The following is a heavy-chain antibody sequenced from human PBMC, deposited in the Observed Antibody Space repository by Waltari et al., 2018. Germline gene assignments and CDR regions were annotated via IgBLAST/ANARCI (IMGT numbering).Heavy chain of an antibody. D-gene: IGHD1-26*01. J-gene: IGHJ3*02. V-gene: IGHV3-21*01. Sequence: EVQLVESGGGLVKPGGSLRLSCAASGFTFSSYSMNWVRQAPGKGLECVSSMSSSSSYIYYADSVKGRFTSSRDNAKNSLYLQMNSLRAEDTAVYYCARDVSYWPDAFDIWGQGTMVTVSS. CDR1: GFTFSSYS. CDR3: ARDVSYWPDAFDI. CDR2: MSSSSSYI.